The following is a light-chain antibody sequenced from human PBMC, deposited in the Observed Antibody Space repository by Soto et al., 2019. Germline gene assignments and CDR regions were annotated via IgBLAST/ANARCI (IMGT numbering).Light chain of an antibody. J-gene: IGKJ5*01. CDR2: DAS. CDR3: QQYGRSLIT. CDR1: QSVRSRY. V-gene: IGKV3D-20*01. Sequence: EIVLTQSPATLSLYPGDRATLYCGASQSVRSRYLAWYQQKPGLAPRLLIYDASSRAKGIPDRFSGSGPGTDFTLTISRLEPEDFAVYYCQQYGRSLITFGQGTRLEIK.